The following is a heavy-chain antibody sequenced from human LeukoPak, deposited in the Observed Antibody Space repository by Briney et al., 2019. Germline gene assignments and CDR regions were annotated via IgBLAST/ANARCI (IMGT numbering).Heavy chain of an antibody. CDR1: GGSISSYY. V-gene: IGHV4-59*01. CDR3: ARDPGITIFGVVIKLRSYFDY. Sequence: SQTLSLTCTVSGGSISSYYWSWIRQPPGKGLEWIGYIYYSGSTNYNPSLKSRVTISVDTSKNQFSLKLSSVTAADTAVYYCARDPGITIFGVVIKLRSYFDYWGQGTLVTVSS. D-gene: IGHD3-3*01. CDR2: IYYSGST. J-gene: IGHJ4*02.